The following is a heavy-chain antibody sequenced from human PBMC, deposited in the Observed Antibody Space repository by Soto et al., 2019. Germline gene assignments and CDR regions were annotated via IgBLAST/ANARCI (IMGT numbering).Heavy chain of an antibody. V-gene: IGHV1-3*01. CDR2: INAGNGNT. D-gene: IGHD3-9*01. CDR1: GYTFTSFA. CDR3: AREGYDILTGYYDYYYYGMDV. J-gene: IGHJ6*02. Sequence: EASVKVSCKASGYTFTSFAMHWVRQAPGQRLEWMGWINAGNGNTKYSQKFQGRVTITRDTSASTAYMELSSLRSEDTAVYYCAREGYDILTGYYDYYYYGMDVWGQGTTVTVSS.